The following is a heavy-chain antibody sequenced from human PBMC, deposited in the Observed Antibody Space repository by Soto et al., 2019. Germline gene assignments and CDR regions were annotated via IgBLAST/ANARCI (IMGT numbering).Heavy chain of an antibody. V-gene: IGHV4-34*01. J-gene: IGHJ4*02. CDR1: GGSFSGYY. CDR2: INHSGST. CDR3: ARRLSGYSYGSGLGY. Sequence: SETLSLTCAVYGGSFSGYYWSWIRQPPGKGLEWIGEINHSGSTNYNPSLKSRVTISVDTSKNQFSLKLSSVTAADTAVYYCARRLSGYSYGSGLGYWGQGTLVT. D-gene: IGHD5-18*01.